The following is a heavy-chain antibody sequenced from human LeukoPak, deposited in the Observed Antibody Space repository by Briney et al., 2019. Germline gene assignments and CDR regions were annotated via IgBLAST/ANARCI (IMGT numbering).Heavy chain of an antibody. V-gene: IGHV3-23*01. CDR1: GFTFSSYA. CDR2: ISGSGGST. J-gene: IGHJ4*02. CDR3: AKDGESSGGYSGLYYFDY. Sequence: GASLRLSCAASGFTFSSYAMSWVRQAPGKGLEWVSAISGSGGSTYYADSVKGRFTISRDNSKNTLYLQMNSLRAEDTAVYYCAKDGESSGGYSGLYYFDYWGQGTLVTVSS. D-gene: IGHD1-26*01.